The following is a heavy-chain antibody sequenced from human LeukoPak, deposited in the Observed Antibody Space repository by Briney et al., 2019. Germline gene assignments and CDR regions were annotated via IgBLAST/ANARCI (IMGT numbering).Heavy chain of an antibody. V-gene: IGHV3-48*03. CDR2: ISSSGGTI. CDR3: AGGDSSGYYPIDY. CDR1: GFTFSTYE. J-gene: IGHJ4*02. Sequence: PGGSLRLSCAASGFTFSTYEMNWVRQAPGKGLEWVSYISSSGGTIYYADSVKGRFTISRDNAKNSLYLQMNSLRAEDTAVYYCAGGDSSGYYPIDYWGQGTLVTVSS. D-gene: IGHD3-22*01.